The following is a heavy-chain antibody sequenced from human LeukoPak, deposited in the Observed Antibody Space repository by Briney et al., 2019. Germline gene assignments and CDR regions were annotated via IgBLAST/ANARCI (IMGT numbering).Heavy chain of an antibody. J-gene: IGHJ4*02. CDR1: GFTFSSNA. CDR3: AKDTAGYCSTNSCLYFDY. CDR2: ISGTTGRT. V-gene: IGHV3-23*01. Sequence: PGGSLRLSCAASGFTFSSNAMSWVRQAPGKGLEWVSFISGTTGRTYYADSVKGRFTISRDNSKNTLYLQMHSLRAEDTAVYYCAKDTAGYCSTNSCLYFDYWGQGTLVTVSS. D-gene: IGHD2-2*01.